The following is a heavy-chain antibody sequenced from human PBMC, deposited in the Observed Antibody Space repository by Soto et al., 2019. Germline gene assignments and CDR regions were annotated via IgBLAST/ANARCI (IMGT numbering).Heavy chain of an antibody. J-gene: IGHJ6*01. V-gene: IGHV1-58*01. CDR1: GFSFGDSA. CDR3: AVTDLPFRPLTEPTENGMDV. Sequence: LVQSGPEAREPGTSVKVSCRASGFSFGDSAVQWVRQGRGQRLEWIGWIVVVNGNTNYAQKFEGRVTLTRDASTSTSHMELTSLSSEDTAVYFCAVTDLPFRPLTEPTENGMDVW. D-gene: IGHD3-3*02. CDR2: IVVVNGNT.